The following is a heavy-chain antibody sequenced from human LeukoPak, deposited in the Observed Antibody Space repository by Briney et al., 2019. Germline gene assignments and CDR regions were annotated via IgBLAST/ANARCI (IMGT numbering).Heavy chain of an antibody. D-gene: IGHD1-26*01. Sequence: GGSLRLSCAASGFTFSSYPMHWVRQAPGKGLEWVAFISYDGSNKFYADSVKGRFTISRDNSKNTLYLEMSLLRAEDTAVYYCSRGGSSVVGAMKYWGQGTLVAVSS. CDR2: ISYDGSNK. V-gene: IGHV3-30-3*01. CDR1: GFTFSSYP. J-gene: IGHJ4*02. CDR3: SRGGSSVVGAMKY.